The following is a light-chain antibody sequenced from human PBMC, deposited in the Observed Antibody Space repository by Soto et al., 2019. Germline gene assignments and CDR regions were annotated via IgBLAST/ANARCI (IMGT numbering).Light chain of an antibody. Sequence: QSALTQPASVSGSPGQSITISCTGTSSDVGNYNYVSWSQQHPAKAPKLMIFEVSNRPSGISSRFSGSKSGNTASLTISGLQAEDEADYYCSSYTSSSNYVFGTGTKVTVL. CDR1: SSDVGNYNY. CDR3: SSYTSSSNYV. CDR2: EVS. V-gene: IGLV2-14*01. J-gene: IGLJ1*01.